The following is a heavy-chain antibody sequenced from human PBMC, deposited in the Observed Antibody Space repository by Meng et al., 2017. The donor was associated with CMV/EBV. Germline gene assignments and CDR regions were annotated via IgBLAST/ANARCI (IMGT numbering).Heavy chain of an antibody. Sequence: ASVKVSCKASGYTFTGYDINWVRQATGQGLEWMGWMNPNSGNTGYAQKFQGRVTITRNTSISTAYMELSSLRSEDTAVYYCARDGGGYCSSTSCQDPYYNYGMDVWGQGTTVTVSS. V-gene: IGHV1-8*03. CDR2: MNPNSGNT. D-gene: IGHD2-2*01. CDR3: ARDGGGYCSSTSCQDPYYNYGMDV. J-gene: IGHJ6*02. CDR1: GYTFTGYD.